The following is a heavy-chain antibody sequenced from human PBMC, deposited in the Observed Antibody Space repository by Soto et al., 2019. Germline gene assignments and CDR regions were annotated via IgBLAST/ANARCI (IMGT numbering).Heavy chain of an antibody. Sequence: SETLSLTCAVYGGSFSGYYWSWIRQPPGKGLEWIGEINHSGSTNYNPSLKSRVTISVDTSKNQFSLKMRSVTAADTAVYYCARGVWGYDYFDYWGQGTLVTVSS. V-gene: IGHV4-34*01. CDR1: GGSFSGYY. CDR2: INHSGST. J-gene: IGHJ4*02. CDR3: ARGVWGYDYFDY. D-gene: IGHD5-12*01.